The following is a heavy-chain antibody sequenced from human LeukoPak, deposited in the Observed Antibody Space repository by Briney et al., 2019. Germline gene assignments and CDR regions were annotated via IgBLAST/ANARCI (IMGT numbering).Heavy chain of an antibody. D-gene: IGHD4-17*01. V-gene: IGHV4-39*01. CDR2: IYYSGST. CDR3: ARYGDSEFDY. CDR1: GGSISSSSYY. J-gene: IGHJ4*02. Sequence: PSETLSLTCTVSGGSISSSSYYWGWIRQPPGKGLEWIGSIYYSGSTYYNPSLKSRVTISVDTSKNQLSLKLSSVTAADTAVYYCARYGDSEFDYWGQGTLVTVSS.